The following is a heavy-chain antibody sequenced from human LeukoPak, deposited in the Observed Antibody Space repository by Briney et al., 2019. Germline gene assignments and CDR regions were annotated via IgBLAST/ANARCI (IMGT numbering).Heavy chain of an antibody. J-gene: IGHJ5*02. CDR3: VSQQLAPP. CDR1: GFAFSKYW. V-gene: IGHV3-7*01. D-gene: IGHD5-24*01. Sequence: GGSLRLSCAASGFAFSKYWMSWVRQAPGKGLEWVANIKEDGSIEDYADSVKGRFTVSRDNAKNSLYLQMNSLRVEDTAVHYCVSQQLAPPWGQGTLVTVSS. CDR2: IKEDGSIE.